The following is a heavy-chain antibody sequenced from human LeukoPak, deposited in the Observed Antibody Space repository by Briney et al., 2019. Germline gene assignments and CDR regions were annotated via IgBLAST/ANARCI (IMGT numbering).Heavy chain of an antibody. CDR3: ARDPGYSFGLDY. V-gene: IGHV3-30*03. CDR1: GFTFSSYG. D-gene: IGHD5-18*01. J-gene: IGHJ4*02. Sequence: PGGSLRLSCAASGFTFSSYGMHWVRQAPGKGLEWVAVISYDGSNKYYADSVKGRFTISRDNSKNTLYLQMNSLRAEDTAVYYCARDPGYSFGLDYWGQGTLVTVSS. CDR2: ISYDGSNK.